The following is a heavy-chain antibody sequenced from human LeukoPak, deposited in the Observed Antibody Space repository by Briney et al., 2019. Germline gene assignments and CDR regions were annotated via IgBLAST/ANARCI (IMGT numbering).Heavy chain of an antibody. CDR1: GFTVSSNY. CDR2: ISGGGEIS. CDR3: AKSGVDHATDY. Sequence: GGSLRLSCAASGFTVSSNYMSWVRQAPGKGLKWVSTISGGGEISNYADSVKGRFTISRDNSKNTLFLQMNSLRAEDTAVYYCAKSGVDHATDYWGQGTLVTVSS. D-gene: IGHD1-14*01. V-gene: IGHV3-23*01. J-gene: IGHJ4*02.